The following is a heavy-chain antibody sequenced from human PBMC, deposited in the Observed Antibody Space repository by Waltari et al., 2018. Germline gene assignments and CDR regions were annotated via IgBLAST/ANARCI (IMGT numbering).Heavy chain of an antibody. CDR2: IYTSGST. D-gene: IGHD6-13*01. Sequence: QVQLQESGPGLVKPSQTLSLTCTVSGGSISSGRYYWSWIRQPAGKGLEWIGRIYTSGSTNYNPSLKSRVTISVDTAKNQFSLKLSSVTAADTAVYYCARGEGSSWYYYFDYWGQGTLVTVSS. CDR3: ARGEGSSWYYYFDY. J-gene: IGHJ4*02. CDR1: GGSISSGRYY. V-gene: IGHV4-61*02.